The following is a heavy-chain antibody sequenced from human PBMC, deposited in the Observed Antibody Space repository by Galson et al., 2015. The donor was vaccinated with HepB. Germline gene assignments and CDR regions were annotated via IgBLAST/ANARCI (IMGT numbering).Heavy chain of an antibody. CDR1: GFTFSSYA. V-gene: IGHV3-23*01. D-gene: IGHD6-6*01. CDR2: ISGSGGST. CDR3: ALGGAARDGGFDY. J-gene: IGHJ4*02. Sequence: SLRLSCAASGFTFSSYAMSWVRQAPGKGLEWVSAISGSGGSTYYADSVKGRFTISRDNSKNTLYLQMNSLRAEDTAVYYCALGGAARDGGFDYWGQGTLVTVSS.